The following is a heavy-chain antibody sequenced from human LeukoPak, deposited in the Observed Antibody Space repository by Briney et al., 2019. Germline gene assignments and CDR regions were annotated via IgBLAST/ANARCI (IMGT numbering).Heavy chain of an antibody. CDR1: GYSFTSYW. V-gene: IGHV5-51*01. Sequence: GESLKISCKGSGYSFTSYWIGWVRQMPGKGLEWMGIIYPGDSDTRYSPSFQGQVTISADKSISTAYLQWSSLKASDTAMYYCARSYYDILTGYYKGWFDPWGQGTLVTVSS. J-gene: IGHJ5*02. CDR3: ARSYYDILTGYYKGWFDP. CDR2: IYPGDSDT. D-gene: IGHD3-9*01.